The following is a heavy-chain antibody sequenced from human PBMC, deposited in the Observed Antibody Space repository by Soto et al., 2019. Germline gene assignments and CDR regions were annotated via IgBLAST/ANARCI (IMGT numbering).Heavy chain of an antibody. CDR3: VRDPRYWSGGSCPTMGDVFDI. Sequence: EVQLVESGGGLVQPGGSLRLSCVASGFSVTDIYMNWVRQAPGKGLEWVSVIYNEFTDYADSVRGRFSISTDSSKNALYLKMTGWRAEGWAVYYCVRDPRYWSGGSCPTMGDVFDIWGQGKKVTVPS. CDR2: IYNEFT. CDR1: GFSVTDIY. V-gene: IGHV3-66*01. J-gene: IGHJ3*02. D-gene: IGHD2-15*01.